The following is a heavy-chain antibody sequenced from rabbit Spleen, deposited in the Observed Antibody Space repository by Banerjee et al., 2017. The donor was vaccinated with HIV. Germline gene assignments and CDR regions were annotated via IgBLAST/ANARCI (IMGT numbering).Heavy chain of an antibody. Sequence: QEQLVESGGDLVKPGASLTLTCTASGFSFNNYYYIYWVRQAPGKGLEWIGCIYTGGSGGIYYASWAKGRFTISKTSSTTVPLQMTSLTAADTATYFCAREGGILVAGAFNLWGQGTLVTVS. CDR2: IYTGGSGGI. D-gene: IGHD4-1*01. V-gene: IGHV1S45*01. CDR3: AREGGILVAGAFNL. J-gene: IGHJ4*01. CDR1: GFSFNNYYY.